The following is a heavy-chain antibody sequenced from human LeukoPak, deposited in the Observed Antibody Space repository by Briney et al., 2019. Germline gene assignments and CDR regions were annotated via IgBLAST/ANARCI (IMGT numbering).Heavy chain of an antibody. D-gene: IGHD2-15*01. J-gene: IGHJ4*02. CDR1: GFTFSSYG. CDR2: ISGSGGST. V-gene: IGHV3-23*01. Sequence: PGGSLRLSCAASGFTFSSYGMSWVRQAPGKGLEWVSAISGSGGSTYYADSVKGRFTISRDNSKNTLYLQMNSLRVEDTAVYYCAKDLPPDIVVVVAAIDYWGQGTLVTVSS. CDR3: AKDLPPDIVVVVAAIDY.